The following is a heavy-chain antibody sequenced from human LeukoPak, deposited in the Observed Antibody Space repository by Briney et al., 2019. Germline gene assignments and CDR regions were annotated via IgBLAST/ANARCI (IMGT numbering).Heavy chain of an antibody. CDR3: ARDLGGSSGWYGDAFDI. J-gene: IGHJ3*02. CDR2: IYTSGST. D-gene: IGHD6-19*01. V-gene: IGHV4-61*02. CDR1: GGSISSGSYY. Sequence: SETLSLTCTVSGGSISSGSYYWSWIRQPAGKGLEWIGRIYTSGSTNYNPSLNSRLPISVDTSKNQFSLKLSSVTAADTAVYYCARDLGGSSGWYGDAFDIWGQGTMVTVSS.